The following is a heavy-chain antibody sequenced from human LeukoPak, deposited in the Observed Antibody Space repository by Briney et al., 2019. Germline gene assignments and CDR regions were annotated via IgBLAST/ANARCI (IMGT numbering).Heavy chain of an antibody. J-gene: IGHJ4*02. V-gene: IGHV4-4*09. D-gene: IGHD5-24*01. CDR3: ALGAATITPYFDY. Sequence: SETLSLTCTVSGGSISSYYWSWIRQPPGKGLEWIGYIYTSGSTNYNPSLKSRVTISVGTSKNQFSLKLSSVTAADTAVYYCALGAATITPYFDYWGQGTLVTVSS. CDR2: IYTSGST. CDR1: GGSISSYY.